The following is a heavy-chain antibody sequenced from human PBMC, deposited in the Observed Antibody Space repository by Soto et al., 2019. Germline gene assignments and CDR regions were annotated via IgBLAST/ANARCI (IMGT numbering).Heavy chain of an antibody. CDR2: IYSSGST. Sequence: SETLSLTCTVSGSSISSGGYYWSWIRQHPGKGLEWIGYIYSSGSTYYNPSLKSRVTISVDTSKNQFSLKLSSVTAADTAVYYCARAGQQLVVDWFDPWGQGTLVTVSS. CDR1: GSSISSGGYY. J-gene: IGHJ5*02. V-gene: IGHV4-31*03. D-gene: IGHD6-13*01. CDR3: ARAGQQLVVDWFDP.